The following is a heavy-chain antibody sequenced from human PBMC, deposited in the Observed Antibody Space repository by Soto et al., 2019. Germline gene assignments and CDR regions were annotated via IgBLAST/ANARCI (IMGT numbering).Heavy chain of an antibody. J-gene: IGHJ4*02. V-gene: IGHV3-23*01. CDR3: ARDAGGTIDF. CDR2: VSASGLNT. CDR1: GFTFSTYA. D-gene: IGHD2-8*01. Sequence: GGSLRLSCAASGFTFSTYAMAWVRQAPGKGLEWVSGVSASGLNTDYADPVKGRFYISRGNSKNTLYLQMNSLRADDTAIYYCARDAGGTIDFWGQGTLVTVSS.